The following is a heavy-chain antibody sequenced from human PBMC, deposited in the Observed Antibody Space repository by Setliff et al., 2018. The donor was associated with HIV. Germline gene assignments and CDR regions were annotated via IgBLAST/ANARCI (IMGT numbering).Heavy chain of an antibody. CDR3: ARGTYYYDSSGYFNYYYGMDV. CDR2: IYYSGST. J-gene: IGHJ6*02. Sequence: KPSETLSLTCTVSGGSISSCYWSWIRQPPGKGLEWIGYIYYSGSTNYNPSLKSRVTISVDTSKNQFSLKLSSVTAADTAVYYCARGTYYYDSSGYFNYYYGMDVWGQGTTVTVSS. D-gene: IGHD3-22*01. V-gene: IGHV4-59*01. CDR1: GGSISSCY.